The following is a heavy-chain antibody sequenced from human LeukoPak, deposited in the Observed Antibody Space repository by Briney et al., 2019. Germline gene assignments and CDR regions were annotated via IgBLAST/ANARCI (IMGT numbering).Heavy chain of an antibody. CDR3: AKDGYCSGGSCYSWFDP. J-gene: IGHJ5*02. D-gene: IGHD2-15*01. CDR2: ISSSSSYI. V-gene: IGHV3-21*01. Sequence: PGGSLRLSCAASGFTFSSYSMNWVRQAPGKGLEWVSSISSSSSYIYYADSVKGRFTISRDNAKNSLYLQMNSLRAEDTAVYYCAKDGYCSGGSCYSWFDPWGQGTLVTVSS. CDR1: GFTFSSYS.